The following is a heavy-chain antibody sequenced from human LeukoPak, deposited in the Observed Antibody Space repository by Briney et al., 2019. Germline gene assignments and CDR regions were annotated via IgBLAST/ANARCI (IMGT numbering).Heavy chain of an antibody. V-gene: IGHV4-34*01. D-gene: IGHD3-16*01. J-gene: IGHJ4*02. Sequence: SVTLSLTCAVYGGSFSGYYWSWIRQPPGKGLEWIGEINHSGSTNYNPSLKSRVTISVDTSKNQFSLKLSSVTAADTAVYYCAFGGVMGPDYWGQGTLVTVSS. CDR1: GGSFSGYY. CDR3: AFGGVMGPDY. CDR2: INHSGST.